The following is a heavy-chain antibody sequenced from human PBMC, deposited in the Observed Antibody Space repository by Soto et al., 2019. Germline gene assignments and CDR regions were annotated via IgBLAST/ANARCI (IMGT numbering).Heavy chain of an antibody. CDR3: ARVPRDCSSTSCGGYYYYGMDV. Sequence: PSETLSLTCTVSGGSISSGDYYWSWIRQPPGKGLEWIGYIYYSGSTYYNPPLKSRVTISVDTSKNQFSLKLSSVTAADTAVYYCARVPRDCSSTSCGGYYYYGMDVWGQGTTVTVSS. D-gene: IGHD2-2*01. J-gene: IGHJ6*02. V-gene: IGHV4-30-4*01. CDR2: IYYSGST. CDR1: GGSISSGDYY.